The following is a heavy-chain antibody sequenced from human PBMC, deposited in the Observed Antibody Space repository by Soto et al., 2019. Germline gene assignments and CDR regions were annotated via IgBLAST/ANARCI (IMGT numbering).Heavy chain of an antibody. D-gene: IGHD6-19*01. Sequence: SVKVSCKASGGTFSSYTISWVRQAPGQGLEWMGRIIPILGIANYAQKFQGRVTITADKSTSTAYMELRSLRSEDTAVYYCARELADRIAVAGNFDYWGQGTLVTVSS. CDR1: GGTFSSYT. J-gene: IGHJ4*02. V-gene: IGHV1-69*04. CDR3: ARELADRIAVAGNFDY. CDR2: IIPILGIA.